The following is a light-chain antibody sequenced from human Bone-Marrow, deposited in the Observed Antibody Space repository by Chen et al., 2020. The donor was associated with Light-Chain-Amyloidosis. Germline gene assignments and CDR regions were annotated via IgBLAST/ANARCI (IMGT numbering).Light chain of an antibody. J-gene: IGKJ4*01. CDR1: QTISSNY. CDR2: VSS. V-gene: IGKV3-20*01. CDR3: QQYGTSPLT. Sequence: VLPQSPGPLSLSPGEGANLSCRASQTISSNYLTWYQQKFGQAPRLLIYVSSSRATGIPDRFTGSGSGTDFTLTINRLEPEECAMYYCQQYGTSPLTFGGGTKVEIK.